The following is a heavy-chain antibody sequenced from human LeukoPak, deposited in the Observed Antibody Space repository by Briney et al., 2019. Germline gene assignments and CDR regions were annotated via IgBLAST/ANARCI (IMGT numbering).Heavy chain of an antibody. CDR1: GFTFEDYA. Sequence: QPGRSLRLSCAASGFTFEDYAMHWVRQAPGKGLEWVSGISWSSDNVDYADSVKGRFTMSRDNARNTVYLQMNNLRGDDTALYFCAKDIKDNYRNSDYYFDYWGQGTQVTVSS. CDR2: ISWSSDNV. CDR3: AKDIKDNYRNSDYYFDY. J-gene: IGHJ4*02. D-gene: IGHD1-26*01. V-gene: IGHV3-9*01.